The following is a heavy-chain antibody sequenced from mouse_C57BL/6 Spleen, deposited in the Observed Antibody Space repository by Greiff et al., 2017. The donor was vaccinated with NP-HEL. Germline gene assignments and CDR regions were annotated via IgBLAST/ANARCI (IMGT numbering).Heavy chain of an antibody. CDR3: ARRWDWYFDV. CDR2: ISSGGSYT. J-gene: IGHJ1*03. V-gene: IGHV5-6*02. Sequence: EVKVVESGGDLVKPGGSLKLSCAASGFTFSSYGMSWVRQTPDKRLEWVATISSGGSYTYYPDSVKGRFTISRDNAKNTLYLQMSSLKSEDTAMYYCARRWDWYFDVWGTGTTVTVSS. CDR1: GFTFSSYG.